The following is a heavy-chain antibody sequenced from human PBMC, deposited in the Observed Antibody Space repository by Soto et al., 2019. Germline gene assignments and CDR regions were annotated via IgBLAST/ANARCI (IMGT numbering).Heavy chain of an antibody. Sequence: SVKVSCKASGCTFSSYAISWVRQAPGQGLEWMGGIIPIFGTANYAQKFQGRVTITADESTSTAYMELSSLRSEDTAVYYCARDGTHGDLYQEYFFDYWGQGTLVTVSS. V-gene: IGHV1-69*13. D-gene: IGHD4-17*01. J-gene: IGHJ4*02. CDR3: ARDGTHGDLYQEYFFDY. CDR2: IIPIFGTA. CDR1: GCTFSSYA.